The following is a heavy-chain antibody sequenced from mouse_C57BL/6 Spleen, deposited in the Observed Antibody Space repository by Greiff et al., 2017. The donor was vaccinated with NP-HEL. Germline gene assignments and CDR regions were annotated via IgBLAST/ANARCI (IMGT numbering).Heavy chain of an antibody. V-gene: IGHV1-76*01. J-gene: IGHJ1*03. CDR3: ARLRYDGYYWYFDV. CDR2: IYPGSGNT. Sequence: VRLQQSGAELVRPGASVKLSCKASGYTFTDYYINWVKQRPGQGLEWIARIYPGSGNTYYNEKFKGKATLTAEKSSSTAYMQLSSLTSEDSAVYFCARLRYDGYYWYFDVWGTGTTVTVSS. D-gene: IGHD2-3*01. CDR1: GYTFTDYY.